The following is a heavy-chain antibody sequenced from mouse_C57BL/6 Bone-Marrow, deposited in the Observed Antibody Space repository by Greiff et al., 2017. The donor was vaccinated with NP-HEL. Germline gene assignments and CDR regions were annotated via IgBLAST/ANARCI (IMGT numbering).Heavy chain of an antibody. CDR2: INPSTGGT. D-gene: IGHD2-3*01. CDR1: GYSFTGYY. J-gene: IGHJ3*01. Sequence: VQLQQSGPELVKPGASVKISCKASGYSFTGYYMTWVKQSPEKSLEWIGEINPSTGGTTYNQKFTATATLTVDKSSSTAYMQLKGLTSEDSAVYYCARGGWLLRGLAYWGQGTLVTVSA. V-gene: IGHV1-42*01. CDR3: ARGGWLLRGLAY.